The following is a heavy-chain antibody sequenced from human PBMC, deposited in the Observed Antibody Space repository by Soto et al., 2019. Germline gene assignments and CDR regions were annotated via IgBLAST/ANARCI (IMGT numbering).Heavy chain of an antibody. J-gene: IGHJ4*02. CDR1: GFTFSSYE. CDR3: ARSFPLAAAGSL. D-gene: IGHD6-13*01. V-gene: IGHV3-48*03. Sequence: GGSLRLSCAASGFTFSSYEMNGVRQAPGKGLEWVSYISSSGSTIYYADSVKGRFTISRDNAKNSLYLQMNSLRAEDTAVYYCARSFPLAAAGSLWGQGTLVPVSS. CDR2: ISSSGSTI.